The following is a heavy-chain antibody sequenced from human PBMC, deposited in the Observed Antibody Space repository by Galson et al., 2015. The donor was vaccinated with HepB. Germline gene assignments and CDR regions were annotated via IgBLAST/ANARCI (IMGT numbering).Heavy chain of an antibody. CDR3: AISAEEKSGYLYHCDS. J-gene: IGHJ4*02. Sequence: SVKVSCKASGDTLNTFAISWVRQAPGQGLEWMGGIIPIFGTTDYARKFMDRVTITADESTNTAYMELTSLRAGDTAVYYCAISAEEKSGYLYHCDSWGQGTLVTVSS. D-gene: IGHD3-3*01. CDR2: IIPIFGTT. V-gene: IGHV1-69*13. CDR1: GDTLNTFA.